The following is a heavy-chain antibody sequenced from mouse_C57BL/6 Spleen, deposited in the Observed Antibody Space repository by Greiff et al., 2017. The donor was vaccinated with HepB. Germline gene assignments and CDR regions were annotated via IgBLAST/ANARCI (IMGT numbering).Heavy chain of an antibody. J-gene: IGHJ3*01. CDR1: GYTFTDYE. V-gene: IGHV1-15*01. Sequence: QVQLKESGAELVRPGASVTLSCKASGYTFTDYEMHWVKQTPVHGLEWIGAIDPETGGTAYNQKFKGKAILTADKSSSTAYMELRSLTSEDSAVYYCTRDCRLDYGTAWFAYWGQGTLVTVSA. CDR3: TRDCRLDYGTAWFAY. D-gene: IGHD1-1*01. CDR2: IDPETGGT.